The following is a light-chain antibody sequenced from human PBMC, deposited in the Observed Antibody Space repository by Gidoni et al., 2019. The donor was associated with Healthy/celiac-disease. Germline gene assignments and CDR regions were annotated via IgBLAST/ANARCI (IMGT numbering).Light chain of an antibody. CDR1: SSDVGSYNY. CDR2: DVS. V-gene: IGLV2-11*01. Sequence: QPALTQPRPVSGSPGQSVTISCTGTSSDVGSYNYVSWYQQHPGKAPKLMIYDVSKRPSGVPDRFSGSKSGNTASLTISGLQAEDEADYYCCSYAGSYTLVFGGGTKLTVL. J-gene: IGLJ2*01. CDR3: CSYAGSYTLV.